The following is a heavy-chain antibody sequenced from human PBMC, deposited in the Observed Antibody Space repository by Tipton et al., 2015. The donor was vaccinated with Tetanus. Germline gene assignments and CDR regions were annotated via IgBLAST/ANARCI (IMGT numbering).Heavy chain of an antibody. J-gene: IGHJ4*02. CDR2: MKQDGSEI. CDR3: VRGGMMYADY. V-gene: IGHV3-7*03. Sequence: SLRLSCVVSGFTFSNYRMNWVRQAPGKGLEWVATMKQDGSEIKYVDSVTGRFTISRDNAKNSLYLQLNSLRAEDTAVYYCVRGGMMYADYWGQGTLVTVSS. D-gene: IGHD2-8*01. CDR1: GFTFSNYR.